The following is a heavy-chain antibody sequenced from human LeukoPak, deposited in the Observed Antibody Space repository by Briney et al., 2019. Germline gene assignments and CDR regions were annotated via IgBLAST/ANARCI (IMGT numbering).Heavy chain of an antibody. Sequence: GGSLRLSCAASGFVFRSYAMSWVRQAPGKGLEWVSYISSSSSTIYYADSVKGRFTISRDNAKNSLYLQMNSLRAEDTAVYYCARDPGSGYWGQGTLVTVSS. CDR2: ISSSSSTI. J-gene: IGHJ4*02. D-gene: IGHD3-10*01. V-gene: IGHV3-48*01. CDR1: GFVFRSYA. CDR3: ARDPGSGY.